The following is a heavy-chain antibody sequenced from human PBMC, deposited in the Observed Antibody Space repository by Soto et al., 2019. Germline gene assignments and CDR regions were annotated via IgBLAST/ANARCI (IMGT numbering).Heavy chain of an antibody. CDR1: GGSISSYY. V-gene: IGHV4-59*08. CDR2: IYYSGST. CDR3: ARRIGYCSGGSCYTNWFDP. D-gene: IGHD2-15*01. J-gene: IGHJ5*02. Sequence: SETLSLTCTVSGGSISSYYWSWIRQPPGKGLEWIGYIYYSGSTNYNPSLKSRVTISVDTSKNQFSLKLSSVTAADTAVYYCARRIGYCSGGSCYTNWFDPWGQGTLVTVSS.